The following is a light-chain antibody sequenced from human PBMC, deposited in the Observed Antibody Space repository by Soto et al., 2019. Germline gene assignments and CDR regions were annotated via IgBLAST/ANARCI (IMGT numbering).Light chain of an antibody. J-gene: IGKJ1*01. CDR2: GAT. CDR3: QHYKMYSPWT. V-gene: IGKV1-39*01. Sequence: DIQMTQSPSSLSASVGDRVTLTCRASQSISSYLNWYQQKPGKAPKILIYGATALQSGVPSRFSGSGSGTDFTLTISSLQPDDFATYYGQHYKMYSPWTFGQGTKWDIK. CDR1: QSISSY.